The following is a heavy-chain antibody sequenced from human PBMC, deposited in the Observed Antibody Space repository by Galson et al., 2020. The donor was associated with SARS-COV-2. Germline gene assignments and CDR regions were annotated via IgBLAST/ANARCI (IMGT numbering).Heavy chain of an antibody. V-gene: IGHV3-11*01. CDR2: IKNRGDTM. CDR3: AGGSWGSLDS. CDR1: GFIFFDAQ. D-gene: IGHD3-16*01. Sequence: GESLKISCAASGFIFFDAQMTWIRQAPGQGLEWISYIKNRGDTMYYADSVKGRFTISRDNGNNLLYLQVNSLRVGDTAIYYCAGGSWGSLDSWGQGTLVTVAT. J-gene: IGHJ5*01.